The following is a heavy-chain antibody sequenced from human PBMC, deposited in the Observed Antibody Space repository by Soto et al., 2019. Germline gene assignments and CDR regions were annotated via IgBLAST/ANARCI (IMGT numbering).Heavy chain of an antibody. CDR2: IWYDGSNK. CDR1: GFTFSSYG. D-gene: IGHD6-13*01. V-gene: IGHV3-33*01. J-gene: IGHJ2*01. Sequence: QVQLVESGGGVVQPGRSLRLSCAASGFTFSSYGMHWVRQAPGKGLEWVAVIWYDGSNKYYADSVKGRFTISRDNSKNKLYLQMNSLRAEDTAVYYCARGASGHEAAACVYWYFDLWGRGTLVTVSS. CDR3: ARGASGHEAAACVYWYFDL.